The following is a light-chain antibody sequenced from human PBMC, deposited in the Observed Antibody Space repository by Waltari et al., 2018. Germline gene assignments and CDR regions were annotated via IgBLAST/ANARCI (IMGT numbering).Light chain of an antibody. CDR2: GVS. J-gene: IGKJ1*01. V-gene: IGKV3-15*01. CDR1: QSLNAN. Sequence: EVVMTQSPATLSVSPGESVTLSCRASQSLNANLAWYQQKVGQAPRLHIYGVSSRATGIPARFSGTGSGTDFTLTITSLQAEDFAVYYCQHYNKWPPWTFGQGTKVEFK. CDR3: QHYNKWPPWT.